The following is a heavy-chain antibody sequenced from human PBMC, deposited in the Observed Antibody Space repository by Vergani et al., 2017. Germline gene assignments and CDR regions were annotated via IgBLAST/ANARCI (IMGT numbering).Heavy chain of an antibody. CDR1: GGSFSGYY. V-gene: IGHV4-34*01. CDR2: INHSGNT. CDR3: ARHKEQLVPGNYYYYYYMDV. Sequence: QVQLQQWGAGLLKPSETLSLTCAVYGGSFSGYYWSWIRQPPGKGLEWIGEINHSGNTNYNPSLKSRVTISVDTSKNQFSLKLSSVTAADTAVYYCARHKEQLVPGNYYYYYYMDVWGKGTAVTVSS. D-gene: IGHD6-13*01. J-gene: IGHJ6*03.